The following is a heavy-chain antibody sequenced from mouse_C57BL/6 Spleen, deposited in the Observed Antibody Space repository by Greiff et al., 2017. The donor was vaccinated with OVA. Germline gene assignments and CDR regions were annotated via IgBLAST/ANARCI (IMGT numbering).Heavy chain of an antibody. V-gene: IGHV1-85*01. CDR3: ARHYDYDRAWFAY. CDR2: IYPRDGST. CDR1: GYTFTSYD. D-gene: IGHD2-4*01. Sequence: QVQLQQSGPELVKPGASVKLSCKASGYTFTSYDINWVKPRPGPGLEWIGWIYPRDGSTKYNAKLQGKATLTVDTASSTAYRELHSLTSEDSAVYFCARHYDYDRAWFAYWGQGTLVTVSA. J-gene: IGHJ3*01.